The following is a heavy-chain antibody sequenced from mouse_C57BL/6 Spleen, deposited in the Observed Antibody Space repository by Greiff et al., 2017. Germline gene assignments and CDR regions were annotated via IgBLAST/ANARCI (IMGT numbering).Heavy chain of an antibody. D-gene: IGHD2-2*01. CDR2: IDPSDSYT. V-gene: IGHV1-69*01. J-gene: IGHJ4*01. CDR3: ARGLPYYYAMDY. Sequence: QVQLQQPGAELVMPGASVKLSCKASGYTFTSYWMHWVKQRPGQGLEWIGEIDPSDSYTNYNQKFKGKSTLTVDKSSSTAYMQLSSLTSEDSAVYYCARGLPYYYAMDYWGQGTSVTVSS. CDR1: GYTFTSYW.